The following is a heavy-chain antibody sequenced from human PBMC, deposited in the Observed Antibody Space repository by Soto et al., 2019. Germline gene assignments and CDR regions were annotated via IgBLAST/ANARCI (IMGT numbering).Heavy chain of an antibody. Sequence: QLQLQESGPGLVKPSETLSLTCTVSGGSISSSSYYWGWIRQPPGQGLEWIGSIDYSGGTHYNPSLKSRVTISVYTSKNQFSLKLSSVTAADTAVYYCASLRFLEWLLSPLDYWGQGTLVTVSS. CDR1: GGSISSSSYY. CDR2: IDYSGGT. J-gene: IGHJ4*02. CDR3: ASLRFLEWLLSPLDY. V-gene: IGHV4-39*01. D-gene: IGHD3-3*01.